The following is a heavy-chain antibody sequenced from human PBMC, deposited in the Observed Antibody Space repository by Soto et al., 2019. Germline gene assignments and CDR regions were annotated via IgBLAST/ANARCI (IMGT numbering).Heavy chain of an antibody. CDR2: IYYGGTT. CDR1: GDSISPYY. D-gene: IGHD3-9*01. V-gene: IGHV4-59*08. J-gene: IGHJ5*02. Sequence: PSETLSLTCTVSGDSISPYYWSWIRQPPGKGLEWVGYIYYGGTTSYNPSLKSRVALSVDTSKNQFSLKLSSVSAADTAIYYCARSNTGYYKCFDPWGQGTLVTVSS. CDR3: ARSNTGYYKCFDP.